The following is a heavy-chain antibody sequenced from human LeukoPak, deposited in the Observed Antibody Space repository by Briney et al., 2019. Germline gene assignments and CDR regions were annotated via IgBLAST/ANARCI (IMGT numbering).Heavy chain of an antibody. CDR2: VKRKADNYAT. CDR3: TRRVTYFGMDV. CDR1: GFSFSGSA. V-gene: IGHV3-73*01. Sequence: GGSLRLSCAASGFSFSGSAIHWVRQASGRGLEWVGRVKRKADNYATAYAASVNGVFTISRDDSKSTAYLQMTSLKPEDTAVYFCTRRVTYFGMDVWGQGTTVTVSS. J-gene: IGHJ6*02. D-gene: IGHD2-21*02.